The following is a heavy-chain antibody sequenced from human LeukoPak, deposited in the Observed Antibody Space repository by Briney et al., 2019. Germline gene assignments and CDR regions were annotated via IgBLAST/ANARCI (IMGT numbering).Heavy chain of an antibody. D-gene: IGHD2-21*01. CDR2: ISGSGGST. Sequence: GGSLRLSCAASGFSFSSYAMSWVRQAPGKGLEWVSAISGSGGSTYYADSVKGRFTISRDNSKNTLYLQMNSLRAEDTAVYYCAKFLPTHIVVANYYFDYWGQGTLVTVSS. V-gene: IGHV3-23*01. J-gene: IGHJ4*02. CDR1: GFSFSSYA. CDR3: AKFLPTHIVVANYYFDY.